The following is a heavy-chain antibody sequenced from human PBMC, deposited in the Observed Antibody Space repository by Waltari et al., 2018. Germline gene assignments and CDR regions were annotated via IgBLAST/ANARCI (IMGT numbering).Heavy chain of an antibody. Sequence: QVQLVQSGAEVKKPGSSVKVSCKASGGTFSSYAISWVRQAPGQGLEWMGGIIPILGIANYAQKFQGRVTSTADKSTSTAYMELSSLRSEDTAVYYCAREARYEWELLDYYYYYMDGWGKGTTVTVSS. CDR3: AREARYEWELLDYYYYYMDG. CDR1: GGTFSSYA. CDR2: IIPILGIA. J-gene: IGHJ6*03. D-gene: IGHD1-26*01. V-gene: IGHV1-69*10.